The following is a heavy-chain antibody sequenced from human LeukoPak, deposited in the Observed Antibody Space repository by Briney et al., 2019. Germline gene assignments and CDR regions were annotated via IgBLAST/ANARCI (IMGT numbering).Heavy chain of an antibody. CDR2: ISWNSGSI. CDR3: AKDMFVLTGYYLLNCDY. Sequence: PGGSLRLSCAASGFTFSSYAMSWVRQAPGKGLEGVSGISWNSGSIGYADSVKGRFTISRDNAKNSLYLQMNSLRAEDTALYCCAKDMFVLTGYYLLNCDYWGQGTLVTVSS. CDR1: GFTFSSYA. J-gene: IGHJ4*02. D-gene: IGHD3-9*01. V-gene: IGHV3-9*01.